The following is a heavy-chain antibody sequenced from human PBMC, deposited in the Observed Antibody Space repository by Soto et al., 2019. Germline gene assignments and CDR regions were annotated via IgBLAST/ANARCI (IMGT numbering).Heavy chain of an antibody. CDR1: GFTFSSYG. D-gene: IGHD3-10*01. V-gene: IGHV3-33*01. Sequence: QVQLVESGGGVVQPGRSLRLSCAASGFTFSSYGMHWVRQAPGKGLAWVAVIWYDGSNKYYADSVKGRFTISRDNSKDTLYMQMNSLRPEDKAVYYCARGVGRSLQFDYWGQGPLVTVCS. J-gene: IGHJ4*02. CDR2: IWYDGSNK. CDR3: ARGVGRSLQFDY.